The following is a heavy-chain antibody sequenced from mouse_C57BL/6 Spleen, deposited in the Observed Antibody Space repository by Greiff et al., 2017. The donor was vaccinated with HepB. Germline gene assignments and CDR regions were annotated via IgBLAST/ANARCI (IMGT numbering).Heavy chain of an antibody. CDR3: TRGGDYDGAWFAY. CDR2: IDPETGGT. CDR1: GYTFTDYE. J-gene: IGHJ3*01. V-gene: IGHV1-15*01. Sequence: VQLQQSGAELVRPGASVTLSCKASGYTFTDYEMHWVKQTPVHGLEWIGAIDPETGGTAYNQKFKGKAILTADKSSSTAYMELRSRTSEDSAVYYCTRGGDYDGAWFAYWGQGTLVTVAA. D-gene: IGHD2-4*01.